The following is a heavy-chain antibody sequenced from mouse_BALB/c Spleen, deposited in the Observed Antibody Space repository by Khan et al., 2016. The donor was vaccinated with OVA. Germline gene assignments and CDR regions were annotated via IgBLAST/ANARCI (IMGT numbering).Heavy chain of an antibody. Sequence: VKLQEDGPELVKPGASVKISCKASGYSFTGYFMNWGMQSHGKSLEWIGRINPHIGETFYNQKFKGKATLTVDESSNTAHMELRSLASEDSAVYYCARIYRSDFDYWGQGTTLTVSS. D-gene: IGHD1-1*01. CDR3: ARIYRSDFDY. CDR2: INPHIGET. V-gene: IGHV1-20*02. J-gene: IGHJ2*01. CDR1: GYSFTGYF.